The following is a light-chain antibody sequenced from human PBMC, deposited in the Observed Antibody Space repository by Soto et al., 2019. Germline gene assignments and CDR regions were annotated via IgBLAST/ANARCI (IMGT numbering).Light chain of an antibody. J-gene: IGKJ1*01. CDR3: QVYGRSPWT. V-gene: IGKV3-20*01. Sequence: EIVVTQFPATLSVSPGERATLSCRTSQSVSTHLAWFQQRPGQAPRLLIYGASSRATGIPDRFSGSGSGTDFTLTISRLEPEDFAVYYCQVYGRSPWTFGQGTKVEIK. CDR1: QSVSTH. CDR2: GAS.